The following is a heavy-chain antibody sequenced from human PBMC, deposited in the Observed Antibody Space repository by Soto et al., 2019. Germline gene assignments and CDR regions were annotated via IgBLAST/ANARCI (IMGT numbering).Heavy chain of an antibody. J-gene: IGHJ6*02. Sequence: QVQLVESGGGVVQPGRSLRLSCAASGFTFSSYGMHWVRQAPGKGLEWVAVIWDDGSNKYYADSVKGRFTISRDNSKNTLYLQMNSLRAEHTAVYYCARQKEVYYYGMDVWGQGTTVTVSS. CDR3: ARQKEVYYYGMDV. CDR1: GFTFSSYG. V-gene: IGHV3-33*01. CDR2: IWDDGSNK.